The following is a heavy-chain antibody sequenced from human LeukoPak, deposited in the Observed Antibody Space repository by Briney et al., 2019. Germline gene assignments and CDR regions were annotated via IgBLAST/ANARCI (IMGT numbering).Heavy chain of an antibody. D-gene: IGHD3-10*01. V-gene: IGHV3-21*01. CDR3: ARSFGEDAFDI. J-gene: IGHJ3*02. CDR2: ISSSSSYI. CDR1: GFTFSSYS. Sequence: GGSLRLSCAASGFTFSSYSMNWVRQAPGKGLEWVSSISSSSSYIYYADSVKGRFTISRDNAKNSLYLQMNSLRAEDTAVYYCARSFGEDAFDIWGQGTMVTVSS.